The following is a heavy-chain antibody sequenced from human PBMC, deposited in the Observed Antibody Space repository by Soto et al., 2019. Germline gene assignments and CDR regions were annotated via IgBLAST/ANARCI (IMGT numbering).Heavy chain of an antibody. D-gene: IGHD3-9*01. CDR3: ARGAKWKLRYFGF. Sequence: PSETLSLTCAVYGGSFSGYYWSWIRQPPGKGLEWIGEINHSGSTNYNPSLKSRVTISVDTSKNQFSLKLSSVTAADTAVYYCARGAKWKLRYFGFWGQGTLVTVSS. V-gene: IGHV4-34*01. J-gene: IGHJ4*02. CDR2: INHSGST. CDR1: GGSFSGYY.